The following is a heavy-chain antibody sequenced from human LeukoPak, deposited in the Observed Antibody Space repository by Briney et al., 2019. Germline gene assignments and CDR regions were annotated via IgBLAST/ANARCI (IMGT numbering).Heavy chain of an antibody. J-gene: IGHJ3*02. V-gene: IGHV3-74*01. CDR3: ARGGYHHGLDI. CDR2: INSDGSDT. Sequence: GGSLRLSCAASGFTFNSYWFHWVRQAPGKGLVWVSRINSDGSDTIYADSVKGRFTISRDNAKSTVYLQMNSLKAEDTAVYYCARGGYHHGLDIWGQGTMVTVSS. CDR1: GFTFNSYW. D-gene: IGHD3-10*01.